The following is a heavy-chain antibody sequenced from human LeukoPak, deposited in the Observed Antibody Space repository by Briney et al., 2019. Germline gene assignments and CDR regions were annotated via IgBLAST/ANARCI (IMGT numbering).Heavy chain of an antibody. CDR3: ARGGWYGKWGNNAMDV. CDR2: INPHSGTT. V-gene: IGHV1-8*01. Sequence: ASVKVSCKASRSTFTTYDVNWVRQATGQGLEWMGWINPHSGTTDYAQKFQGRVTMTRDTSTDTIYMELSSLRSEDTAVYYCARGGWYGKWGNNAMDVWGQGTTVTVSS. J-gene: IGHJ6*02. D-gene: IGHD3-10*01. CDR1: RSTFTTYD.